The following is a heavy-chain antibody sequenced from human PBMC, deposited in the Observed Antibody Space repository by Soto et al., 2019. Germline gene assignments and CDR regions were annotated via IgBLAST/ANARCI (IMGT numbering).Heavy chain of an antibody. V-gene: IGHV3-33*01. J-gene: IGHJ4*02. Sequence: QVQLVESGGGVVQPGKSLRLSCAASGFTFSTYGMHWVRQAPGKGLEWVAVIWYDGSNKYHGDSLKGRFTISRDNSKNTLYLQINNLGAEDTALYYFGSDGALGDTAVVDSWGQGTLVTVSS. CDR1: GFTFSTYG. CDR3: GSDGALGDTAVVDS. CDR2: IWYDGSNK. D-gene: IGHD5-18*01.